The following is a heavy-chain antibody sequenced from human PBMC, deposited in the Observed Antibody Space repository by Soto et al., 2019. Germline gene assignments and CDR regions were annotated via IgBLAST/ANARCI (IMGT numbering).Heavy chain of an antibody. D-gene: IGHD3-16*01. CDR3: TRERSLVSFLFDY. Sequence: LXFSCVTSGFNFSNYAVAWFLQAPVKGLEWVSSISGSGRGSRPYYADSVQGRFTISRDHSKNIVSLQMDSLRVDDTAVYYCTRERSLVSFLFDYWGPGTLVTVSS. CDR1: GFNFSNYA. V-gene: IGHV3-23*01. CDR2: ISGSGRGSRP. J-gene: IGHJ4*02.